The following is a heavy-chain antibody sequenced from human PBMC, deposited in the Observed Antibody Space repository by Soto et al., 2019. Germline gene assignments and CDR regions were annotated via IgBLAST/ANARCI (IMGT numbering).Heavy chain of an antibody. V-gene: IGHV4-4*02. CDR3: ATCPDWHYCGMDV. CDR2: IYHSGST. D-gene: IGHD3-9*01. J-gene: IGHJ6*02. Sequence: PSETLSLTCAVSGGSISSSNWWSWVRQPPGKGLEWIGEIYHSGSTNYNPSLKSRVTISVDKSKNQFSLKLSSVTAADTAVYYCATCPDWHYCGMDVWGQGTTVTVSS. CDR1: GGSISSSNW.